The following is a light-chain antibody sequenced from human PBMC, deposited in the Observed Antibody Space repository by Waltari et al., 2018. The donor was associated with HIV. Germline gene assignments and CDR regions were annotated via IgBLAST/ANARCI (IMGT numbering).Light chain of an antibody. J-gene: IGKJ4*01. CDR3: MQTVQTPLT. CDR2: LGS. Sequence: DIVMTQSPLSLTVTPGVPAFLSCRSSQSLLHSNGYNYLDWYLQKPGQSPQLLIYLGSNRASGVPDRFSGSGAGTDFTLTISRVEAEDVGVYYCMQTVQTPLTFGGGTKVEI. CDR1: QSLLHSNGYNY. V-gene: IGKV2-28*01.